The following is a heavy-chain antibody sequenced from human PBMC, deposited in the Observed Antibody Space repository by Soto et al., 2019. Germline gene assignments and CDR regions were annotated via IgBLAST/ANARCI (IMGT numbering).Heavy chain of an antibody. CDR3: ARGRYDFWSGSTHGEYYYYGMDV. V-gene: IGHV4-59*01. Sequence: NPSETLSLTCTVSGGSISSYYWSWIRQPPGKGLEWIGYIYYSGSTNYNPSLKSRVTISVDTSKNQFSLKLSSVTAADTAVYYCARGRYDFWSGSTHGEYYYYGMDVWGQGTTVTVSS. J-gene: IGHJ6*02. CDR1: GGSISSYY. CDR2: IYYSGST. D-gene: IGHD3-3*01.